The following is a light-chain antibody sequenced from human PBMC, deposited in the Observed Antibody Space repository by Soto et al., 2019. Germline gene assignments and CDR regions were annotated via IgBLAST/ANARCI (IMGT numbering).Light chain of an antibody. V-gene: IGLV1-44*01. Sequence: QSALTQPPSASATPGQRVTISCSGSSSNIGSRTVNWYQQLPGSAPKLLVYNDNQRPSGVPDRFSGSKSGTSASLAISGLQSEDEADYYCAARDDSLHVIFGGGTKLTVL. CDR1: SSNIGSRT. J-gene: IGLJ2*01. CDR2: NDN. CDR3: AARDDSLHVI.